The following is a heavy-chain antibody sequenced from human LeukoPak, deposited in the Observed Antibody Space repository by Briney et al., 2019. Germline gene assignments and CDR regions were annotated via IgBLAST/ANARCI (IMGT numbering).Heavy chain of an antibody. J-gene: IGHJ4*02. Sequence: ASVKVSCKASGYTFTGYYMHWVRQAPGQGLEWMGWINPNSGGTNYAQKFQGRVTMTRDTSISTAYMELSRLRSDDTAAYYCARGEIHHSKEFDYWGQGTLVTVSS. CDR1: GYTFTGYY. V-gene: IGHV1-2*02. D-gene: IGHD2/OR15-2a*01. CDR3: ARGEIHHSKEFDY. CDR2: INPNSGGT.